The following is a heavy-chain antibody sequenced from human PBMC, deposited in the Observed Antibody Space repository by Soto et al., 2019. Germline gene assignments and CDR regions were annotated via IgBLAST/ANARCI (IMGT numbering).Heavy chain of an antibody. Sequence: EVQLLESGGGLVQPGGSLRLSCAASGFTFSSYAMSWDRQAPGKGLEWVSAISGSGGGTYYADSVKGRFTISRDNSKNTLYLQMNSLRAEDTAVYYCAKGDYDYVWGSYRYTDGRYYYYGMDVWGQGTTVTVSS. D-gene: IGHD3-16*02. CDR2: ISGSGGGT. CDR1: GFTFSSYA. V-gene: IGHV3-23*01. J-gene: IGHJ6*02. CDR3: AKGDYDYVWGSYRYTDGRYYYYGMDV.